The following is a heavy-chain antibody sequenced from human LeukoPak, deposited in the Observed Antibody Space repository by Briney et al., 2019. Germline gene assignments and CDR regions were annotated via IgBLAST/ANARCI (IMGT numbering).Heavy chain of an antibody. V-gene: IGHV1-18*01. CDR1: GYTFTSYG. J-gene: IGHJ4*02. CDR3: ARDDWQWLELDY. D-gene: IGHD6-19*01. Sequence: ASVKVSCKASGYTFTSYGISWVRQAPGHGLEWMGWISAYNGNTNYAQKLQGRVTMTTDTSTSTAYMELRSLRSDDTAVYYCARDDWQWLELDYWGQGTLVTVSS. CDR2: ISAYNGNT.